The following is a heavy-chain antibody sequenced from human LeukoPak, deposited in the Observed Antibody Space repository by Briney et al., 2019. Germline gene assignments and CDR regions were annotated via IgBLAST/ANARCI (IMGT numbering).Heavy chain of an antibody. CDR1: GFTFSSYA. V-gene: IGHV3-23*01. Sequence: GGSLRLSCAASGFTFSSYAMSWVRQAPGKGLEWVSAISRSGGSTAYADSVKGRFTISRDNSKNTLYLQMNSLRAEDTAVYYCARQQWFGESRPFDYWGQGTLVTVSS. CDR3: ARQQWFGESRPFDY. D-gene: IGHD3-10*01. J-gene: IGHJ4*02. CDR2: ISRSGGST.